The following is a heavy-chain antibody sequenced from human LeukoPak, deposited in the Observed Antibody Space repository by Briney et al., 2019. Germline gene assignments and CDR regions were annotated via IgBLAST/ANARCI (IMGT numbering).Heavy chain of an antibody. J-gene: IGHJ4*02. CDR3: AKRVKAAPIYFDS. V-gene: IGHV3-23*01. CDR1: GFTFSSYA. Sequence: GGSLRLSCAASGFTFSSYAMSWVRQAPGKGLEWVSAINGSGGSTFYADSVKGRFTISRDNSKNTLYLQMNSLRAEDTAVYYCAKRVKAAPIYFDSWGQGTLVTVSS. D-gene: IGHD2-15*01. CDR2: INGSGGST.